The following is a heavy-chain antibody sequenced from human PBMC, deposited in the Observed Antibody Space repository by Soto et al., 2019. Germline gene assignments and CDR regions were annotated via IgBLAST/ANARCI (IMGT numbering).Heavy chain of an antibody. CDR2: IYTTGST. CDR3: ARDGTGTTGWFDP. CDR1: GGSISSYY. Sequence: PSETLSLTCTVSGGSISSYYWSWIRQPAGKGLEWIGRIYTTGSTIYNPSLKSRITMSLDTSKNQFSLKVSTVTAADTAVYYCARDGTGTTGWFDPWGQGTLVTVSS. V-gene: IGHV4-4*07. J-gene: IGHJ5*02. D-gene: IGHD1-1*01.